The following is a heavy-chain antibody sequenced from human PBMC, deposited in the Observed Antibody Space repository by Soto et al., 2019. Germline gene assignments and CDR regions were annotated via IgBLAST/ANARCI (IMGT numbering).Heavy chain of an antibody. J-gene: IGHJ1*01. Sequence: GGSLRLSCAASGFTFSSYSMNWVRQAPGKGLEWVSYISSSSSTIYYADSVMSRFTIFRDNAKNSLYPQMNNLRDEDRAVYYWARGVTICPGDSDFNHWGRGTLVTVS. CDR2: ISSSSSTI. V-gene: IGHV3-48*02. D-gene: IGHD4-4*01. CDR3: ARGVTICPGDSDFNH. CDR1: GFTFSSYS.